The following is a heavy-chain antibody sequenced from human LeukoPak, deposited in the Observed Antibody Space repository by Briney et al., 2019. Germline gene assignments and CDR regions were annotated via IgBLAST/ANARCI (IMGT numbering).Heavy chain of an antibody. V-gene: IGHV1-8*03. CDR3: ARGGRPRVLRFLEWLPLNY. CDR1: GYTFTGYD. J-gene: IGHJ4*02. CDR2: MNPNSGNT. Sequence: GASVKVSCKASGYTFTGYDINWVRQATGQGLEWMGWMNPNSGNTGYAQKFQGRVTITRNTSISTAYMELSSLRSEDTAVYYCARGGRPRVLRFLEWLPLNYWGQGTLVTVSS. D-gene: IGHD3-3*01.